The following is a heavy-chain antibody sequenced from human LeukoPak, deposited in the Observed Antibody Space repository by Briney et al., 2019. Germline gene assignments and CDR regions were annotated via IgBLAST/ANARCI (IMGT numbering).Heavy chain of an antibody. V-gene: IGHV1-18*04. D-gene: IGHD3-16*02. J-gene: IGHJ4*02. CDR3: ARFAVWGSYRYFDY. Sequence: ASVKVSCKTSGYTFTGYYLHWVRQAPGQGLEWMGWISAYNGNTNYAQKLQGRVTMTTDTSTSTAYMELRSLRSDDTAVYYCARFAVWGSYRYFDYWGQGTLATVSS. CDR2: ISAYNGNT. CDR1: GYTFTGYY.